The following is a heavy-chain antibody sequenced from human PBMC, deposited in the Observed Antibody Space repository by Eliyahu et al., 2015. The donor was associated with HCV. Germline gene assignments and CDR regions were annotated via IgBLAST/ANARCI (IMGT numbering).Heavy chain of an antibody. Sequence: QVQLQESGPGLVKPSETLSLTCTVXGGSIXSYYWSWIRXPPGKGLGWIGYSXYSGGANYNPSLKSRVTISVDTSKNQFSLKLSSVTAADTAVYYCASGGGGIAVAGTGGWFDPWGQGTLVTVSS. CDR1: GGSIXSYY. V-gene: IGHV4-59*01. CDR2: SXYSGGA. D-gene: IGHD6-19*01. J-gene: IGHJ5*02. CDR3: ASGGGGIAVAGTGGWFDP.